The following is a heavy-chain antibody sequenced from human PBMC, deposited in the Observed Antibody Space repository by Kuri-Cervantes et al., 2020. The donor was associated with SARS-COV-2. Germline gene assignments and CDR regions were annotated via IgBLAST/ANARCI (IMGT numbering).Heavy chain of an antibody. CDR3: ATSITMIVVVITPEFDY. Sequence: GSLRLSCTVSGGSISSYYWSWIRQPPGKGLEWIGYIYYSGSTNYNPSLKSRVTISVDTSKNQFSLKLSSVTAADTAVYYCATSITMIVVVITPEFDYWGQGTLVTVSS. CDR2: IYYSGST. CDR1: GGSISSYY. V-gene: IGHV4-59*08. J-gene: IGHJ4*02. D-gene: IGHD3-22*01.